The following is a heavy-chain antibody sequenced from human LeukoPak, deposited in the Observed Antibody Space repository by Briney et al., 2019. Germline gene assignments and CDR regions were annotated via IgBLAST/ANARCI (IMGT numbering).Heavy chain of an antibody. CDR1: GFTFSSYW. J-gene: IGHJ3*02. V-gene: IGHV3-7*03. Sequence: GGSLRLSCAASGFTFSSYWMSWVRQAPGKGLEWVANIKHDGSEKYYVDSVKGRFTISRDNAKNSLYLQMNSLRAEDTALYYCARALRLYHYDSSGYLGAFDIWGQGTMVTVSS. CDR2: IKHDGSEK. D-gene: IGHD3-22*01. CDR3: ARALRLYHYDSSGYLGAFDI.